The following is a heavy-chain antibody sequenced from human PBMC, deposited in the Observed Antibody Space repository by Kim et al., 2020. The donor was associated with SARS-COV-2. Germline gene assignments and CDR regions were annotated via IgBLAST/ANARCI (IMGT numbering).Heavy chain of an antibody. CDR3: AKDSDYDFSSGYLDYSYGMDV. CDR2: ISYDGRKK. J-gene: IGHJ6*02. Sequence: GGSLRLSCAASGFTFSSYGIHWVRQAPGKGLEWVAVISYDGRKKYYADSVRGRFSISRDNSKNTLYLQMNSLRPEYTAVYYCAKDSDYDFSSGYLDYSYGMDVWGPGTTVTVSS. D-gene: IGHD3-3*01. V-gene: IGHV3-30*18. CDR1: GFTFSSYG.